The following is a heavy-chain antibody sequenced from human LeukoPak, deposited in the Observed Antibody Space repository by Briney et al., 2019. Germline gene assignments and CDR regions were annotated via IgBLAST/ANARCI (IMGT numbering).Heavy chain of an antibody. CDR1: GFTVSSNY. Sequence: GGSLRLSCAASGFTVSSNYMSWVRQAPGKGLEWVSVIYSGGSTYYADSVKGRFTISRDNSRNTLYLQMNSLRAEDTAVYYCARGDGGWYKVYYYGMDVWGQGTTVTVSS. D-gene: IGHD6-19*01. V-gene: IGHV3-66*01. CDR2: IYSGGST. CDR3: ARGDGGWYKVYYYGMDV. J-gene: IGHJ6*02.